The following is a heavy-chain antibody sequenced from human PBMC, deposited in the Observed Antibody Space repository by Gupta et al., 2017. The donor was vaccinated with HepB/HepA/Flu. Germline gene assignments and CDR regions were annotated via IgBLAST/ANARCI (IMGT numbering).Heavy chain of an antibody. CDR3: ARVPREAYYYYYYMDV. Sequence: QVQLVQSGAEVTTPGASVKVSCQASGYTFLGYYMHWLRQAPGQGLEWMGWINPNSGGTNYAQKFQGRVTMTRDTSISTAYMELSRLRSDDTAVYYCARVPREAYYYYYYMDVWGKGTTVTVSS. J-gene: IGHJ6*03. CDR2: INPNSGGT. CDR1: GYTFLGYY. V-gene: IGHV1-2*02. D-gene: IGHD5-24*01.